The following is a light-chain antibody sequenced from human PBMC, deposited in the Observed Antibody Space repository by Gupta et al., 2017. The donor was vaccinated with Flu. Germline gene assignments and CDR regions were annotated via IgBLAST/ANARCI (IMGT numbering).Light chain of an antibody. CDR1: QSISSL. CDR2: KAS. V-gene: IGKV1-5*03. J-gene: IGKJ1*01. CDR3: QEYNTYWT. Sequence: VGGRVSITCLASQSISSLLSWYQPKPGKAPKLLIYKASSLESGVPSRFSGSGFGTEFTLTISRLQPDDFATYYCQEYNTYWTLGQGTKVEIK.